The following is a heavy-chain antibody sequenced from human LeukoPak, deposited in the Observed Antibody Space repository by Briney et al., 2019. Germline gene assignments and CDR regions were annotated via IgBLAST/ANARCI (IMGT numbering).Heavy chain of an antibody. CDR2: INHSGST. J-gene: IGHJ4*02. CDR1: GGSFSGYY. D-gene: IGHD5-12*01. CDR3: ARVRYSGYVDY. Sequence: SETLSLTCAVYGGSFSGYYWSWIRQPPGKGLEWIGEINHSGSTNYNPSLKSRVTISVDTSKNQFSLKLSSVTAADTAVYYCARVRYSGYVDYRGQGTLVTVSS. V-gene: IGHV4-34*01.